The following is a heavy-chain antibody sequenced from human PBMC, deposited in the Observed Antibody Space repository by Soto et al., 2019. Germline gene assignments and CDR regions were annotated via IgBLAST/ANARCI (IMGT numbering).Heavy chain of an antibody. CDR1: GFTFGDYA. J-gene: IGHJ4*02. CDR2: IRSKAYGGTT. Sequence: GGSLRLSCTASGFTFGDYAMSWVRQAPGKGLEWVGFIRSKAYGGTTEYAASVKGRFTISRDDSKNIAYLQMNSLKAEDTAVYYCTRELNFWSGYCIDYWGQGTLVTVSS. CDR3: TRELNFWSGYCIDY. V-gene: IGHV3-49*04. D-gene: IGHD3-3*01.